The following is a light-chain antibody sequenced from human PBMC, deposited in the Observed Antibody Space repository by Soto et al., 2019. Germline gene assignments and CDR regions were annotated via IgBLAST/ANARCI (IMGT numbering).Light chain of an antibody. V-gene: IGLV2-8*01. CDR1: SSDVGGYNY. J-gene: IGLJ1*01. CDR2: EVS. Sequence: QSALTQPPSASGSPGQSVTISCTGTSSDVGGYNYVSWYQQHPGKAPKLMIYEVSTRPSGVPDRFSGSKSGNTASLTVSGLHAEVEADYYCSSYAGSNNYVFGTGTKVTVL. CDR3: SSYAGSNNYV.